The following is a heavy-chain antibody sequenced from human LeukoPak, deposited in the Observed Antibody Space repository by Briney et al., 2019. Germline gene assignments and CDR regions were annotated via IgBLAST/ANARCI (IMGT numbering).Heavy chain of an antibody. CDR1: GGSISGGSYY. J-gene: IGHJ4*02. Sequence: SQTLSLTCTVSGGSISGGSYYWSWIRQPPGKGLEWIGYIYYSGSTKYNLSLKSRVTISVDTSKNQFSLKLSSVTAADTAVYYCARDHTYCSSTSCHAGFDYWGQGTLVTVSS. CDR2: IYYSGST. D-gene: IGHD2-2*01. V-gene: IGHV4-61*01. CDR3: ARDHTYCSSTSCHAGFDY.